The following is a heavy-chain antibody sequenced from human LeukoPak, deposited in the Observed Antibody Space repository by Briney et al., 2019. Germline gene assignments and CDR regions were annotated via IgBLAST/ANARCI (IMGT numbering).Heavy chain of an antibody. V-gene: IGHV1-24*01. CDR3: ATVHVDIVATSQGVYFDY. CDR2: FDPEDGET. J-gene: IGHJ4*02. D-gene: IGHD5-12*01. Sequence: GASVKVSCKVSGYTLTELSMHWVRQAPGKGLEWMGGFDPEDGETIYAQKFQGRVTMTEDTSTDTAHMELSSLRSEDTAVYYCATVHVDIVATSQGVYFDYWGQGTLVTVSS. CDR1: GYTLTELS.